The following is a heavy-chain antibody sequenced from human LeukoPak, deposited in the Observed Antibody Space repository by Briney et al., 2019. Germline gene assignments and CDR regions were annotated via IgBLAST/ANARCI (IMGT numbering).Heavy chain of an antibody. Sequence: PAETLSLTCTVSGGSISNYYWSWVRQPPGKGLEGIGYIYYSGSTYYNPSLRSRVTISVDTSKNPFSLTLNSVTAADTAVYYCARALSGTYGLFQHWGQGTLVTVAS. CDR3: ARALSGTYGLFQH. CDR2: IYYSGST. V-gene: IGHV4-59*01. J-gene: IGHJ1*01. D-gene: IGHD1-26*01. CDR1: GGSISNYY.